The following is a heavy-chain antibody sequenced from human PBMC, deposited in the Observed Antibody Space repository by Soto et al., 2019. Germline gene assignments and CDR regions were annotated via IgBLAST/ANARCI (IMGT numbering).Heavy chain of an antibody. D-gene: IGHD3-16*01. CDR1: GFTFSSYG. Sequence: QVQLVESGGGVVQPGRSLRLSCAASGFTFSSYGMHWVRQAPGKGLEWVAVISYDGSNKYYADSVKGRFTISRDNSKNPLYLQMNSLRAEDTAVYSCAKGGVSVYDMDYWGQGTLVTVSS. V-gene: IGHV3-30*18. CDR2: ISYDGSNK. J-gene: IGHJ4*02. CDR3: AKGGVSVYDMDY.